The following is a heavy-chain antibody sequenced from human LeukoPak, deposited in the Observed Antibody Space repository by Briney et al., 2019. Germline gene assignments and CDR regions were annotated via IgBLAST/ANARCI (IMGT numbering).Heavy chain of an antibody. CDR1: GGTCSSYA. V-gene: IGHV1-69*13. Sequence: VASVKVSCNASGGTCSSYAVTWVRQATGQGLEWMAGIIPIFGTADYAQKFQGSATIAAAESTSAAYMELRSLRSEDTVVYYCARAPYSSGGSTNYYYSYYMDVWGTGTTVTVSS. CDR3: ARAPYSSGGSTNYYYSYYMDV. CDR2: IIPIFGTA. J-gene: IGHJ6*03. D-gene: IGHD6-19*01.